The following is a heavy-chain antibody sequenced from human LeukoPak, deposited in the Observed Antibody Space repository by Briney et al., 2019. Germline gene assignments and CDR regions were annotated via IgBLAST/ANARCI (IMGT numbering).Heavy chain of an antibody. CDR2: ISSSSSTI. CDR3: ARPDDYGGLYYMDV. V-gene: IGHV3-48*01. J-gene: IGHJ6*03. CDR1: GFTFSSYS. Sequence: PRGSLRLSCAASGFTFSSYSMNWVRQAPGKGLEWVSYISSSSSTIYYADSVKGRFTISRDNAKNSLYLQMNSLRAEDTAVYYCARPDDYGGLYYMDVWGKGTTVTVSS. D-gene: IGHD4-23*01.